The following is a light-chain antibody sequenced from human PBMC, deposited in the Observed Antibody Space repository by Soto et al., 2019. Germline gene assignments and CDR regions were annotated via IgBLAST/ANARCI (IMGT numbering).Light chain of an antibody. J-gene: IGKJ2*01. CDR1: QGIDNR. CDR3: QQAKSFPYT. V-gene: IGKV1-12*01. Sequence: DIEMTQTPSSVSASVGDRVSLTCRASQGIDNRLAWYQQKPGKAPKLLIYVASNLQSGVPSRFSGSGSGTEFTLTISSLQPEDFATYYCQQAKSFPYTFGEGTKVEIK. CDR2: VAS.